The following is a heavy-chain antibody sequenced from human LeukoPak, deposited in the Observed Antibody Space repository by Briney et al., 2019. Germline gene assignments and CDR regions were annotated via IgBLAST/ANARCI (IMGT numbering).Heavy chain of an antibody. Sequence: GGSLRLSCAASGFTFSSYAMSWVRQAPGKGLEWVSAISGSGGSTYYADSVKGHFTISRDNSKNTVFLQMDSLRVEDSAVYYCAKGLLYYYDSSYYFDYWGQGTLVTVSS. CDR1: GFTFSSYA. V-gene: IGHV3-23*01. J-gene: IGHJ4*02. CDR2: ISGSGGST. CDR3: AKGLLYYYDSSYYFDY. D-gene: IGHD3-22*01.